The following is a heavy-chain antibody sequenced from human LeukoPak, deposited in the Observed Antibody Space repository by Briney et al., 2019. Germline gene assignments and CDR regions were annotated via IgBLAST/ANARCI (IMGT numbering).Heavy chain of an antibody. Sequence: PSETLSLTCAVSGGSIIRGHWWSWVRQPPGKGLEWIGEIDQSGSTNYNPSLKSRVTISVDNSKNQFSLKLTSVTAADTAMYYCTRNGDSCLDYWGQGTLVTVSS. D-gene: IGHD2-21*01. CDR3: TRNGDSCLDY. V-gene: IGHV4-4*02. CDR1: GGSIIRGHW. J-gene: IGHJ4*02. CDR2: IDQSGST.